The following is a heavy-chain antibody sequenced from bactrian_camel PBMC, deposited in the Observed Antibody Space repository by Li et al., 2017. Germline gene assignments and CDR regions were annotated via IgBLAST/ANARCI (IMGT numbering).Heavy chain of an antibody. Sequence: HVQLVESGGGSVQAGGSLRLSCAASGYMFSTYCMAWFRTAPGKEREGVALIDSDGTTRYKEPVKGRFTISRNNDKNTLYLQMNSLKPEDTAMYYCAARLCLVAPMLLLPPGSKGGEYKYWGQGTQVAVS. CDR2: IDSDGTT. D-gene: IGHD7*01. CDR1: GYMFSTYC. V-gene: IGHV3S53*01. J-gene: IGHJ4*01. CDR3: AARLCLVAPMLLLPPGSKGGEYKY.